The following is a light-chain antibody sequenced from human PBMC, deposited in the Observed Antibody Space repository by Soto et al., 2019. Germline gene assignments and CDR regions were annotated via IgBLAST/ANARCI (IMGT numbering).Light chain of an antibody. CDR3: QKLKSYPIN. Sequence: IQFTHSPSSLSASVVDRVTITFLASQGISSNLAWYQQKPGKAPKVLINAASTLQSGVPSRFSGSGSGTDFTLTISSLQPEDFATYYCQKLKSYPINFGQGTRLEIK. CDR2: AAS. V-gene: IGKV1-9*01. CDR1: QGISSN. J-gene: IGKJ5*01.